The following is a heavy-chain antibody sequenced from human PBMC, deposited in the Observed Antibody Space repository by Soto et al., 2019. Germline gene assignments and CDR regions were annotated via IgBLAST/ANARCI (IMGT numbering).Heavy chain of an antibody. CDR3: ARHVPGIAVAGTERYYYYYYMDV. CDR1: GGSISSSSYY. D-gene: IGHD6-19*01. J-gene: IGHJ6*03. Sequence: PSETLSLTCTVSGGSISSSSYYWGWIRQPPGKGLEWIGSIYYSGSTYYNPSLKSRVTISVDTSKNQFSLKLSSVTAADTAVYYCARHVPGIAVAGTERYYYYYYMDVWGKGTTVTVSS. CDR2: IYYSGST. V-gene: IGHV4-39*01.